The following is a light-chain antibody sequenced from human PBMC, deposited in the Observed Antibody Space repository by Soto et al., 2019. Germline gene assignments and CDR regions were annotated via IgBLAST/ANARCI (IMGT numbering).Light chain of an antibody. Sequence: EIVLTQSPGTLSLSIGERTTLSCRASQSVSRTSLSWYQQKPGQAPRLLISGASSRATGIPDRFSGSGSGADFTLTISRLEPEDFAVYYCQQCGPSLKYTFGQGTTLEIK. J-gene: IGKJ2*01. CDR1: QSVSRTS. CDR2: GAS. V-gene: IGKV3-20*01. CDR3: QQCGPSLKYT.